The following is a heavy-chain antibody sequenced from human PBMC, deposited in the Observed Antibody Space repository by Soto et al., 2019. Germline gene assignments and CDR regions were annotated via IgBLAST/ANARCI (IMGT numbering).Heavy chain of an antibody. D-gene: IGHD5-12*01. CDR3: ARDAGGYSGSNWFDP. V-gene: IGHV4-30-2*01. CDR2: IYHSGST. J-gene: IGHJ5*02. Sequence: QLQLQESGSGLVKPSQTLSLTCAVSGGSISSGGYSWSWIRQPPGKGLEWIGYIYHSGSTYYNPSLKSRVTISVDRSKNQFSLKLSSVTAADTAVYYCARDAGGYSGSNWFDPWGQGTLVTVSS. CDR1: GGSISSGGYS.